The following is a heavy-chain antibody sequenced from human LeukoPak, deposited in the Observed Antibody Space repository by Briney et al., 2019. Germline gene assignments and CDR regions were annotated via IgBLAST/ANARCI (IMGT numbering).Heavy chain of an antibody. V-gene: IGHV4-59*12. CDR1: GGSISSYY. CDR3: ARGGNSSSWYLHY. CDR2: IYYSGST. Sequence: SETLSLTCTVSGGSISSYYWSWIRQPPGKGLEWIGYIYYSGSTNYNPSLKSRVTISVDTSKNQFSLKLSSVTAADTAVYYCARGGNSSSWYLHYWGQGTLVTVSS. J-gene: IGHJ4*02. D-gene: IGHD6-13*01.